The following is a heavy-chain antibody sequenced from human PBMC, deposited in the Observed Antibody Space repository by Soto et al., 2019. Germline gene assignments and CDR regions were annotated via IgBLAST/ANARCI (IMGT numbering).Heavy chain of an antibody. CDR2: ISYDGSNK. CDR3: AVGRSTNLNRNYYYYGMDV. J-gene: IGHJ6*02. CDR1: GFTFSSYA. Sequence: QVQLVESGGGVVQPGRSLRLSCAASGFTFSSYAMHWVRQAPGKGLEWVAVISYDGSNKYYADSVKGRFTISRDKSKNTLYLQMNSLRAEDTAVYYCAVGRSTNLNRNYYYYGMDVWGQGTTVTVSS. V-gene: IGHV3-30-3*01. D-gene: IGHD1-26*01.